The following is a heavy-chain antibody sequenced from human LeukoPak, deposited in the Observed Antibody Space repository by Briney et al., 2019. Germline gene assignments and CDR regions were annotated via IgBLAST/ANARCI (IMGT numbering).Heavy chain of an antibody. CDR2: IWYDGSFK. D-gene: IGHD2-2*01. J-gene: IGHJ4*02. CDR1: GFTFSSHG. Sequence: GGSLRLSCAASGFTFSSHGMHWVRQAPGKGLEWVAVIWYDGSFKYYADSVKGRFTISRDNSNSTVYLQMNSLRAEDTAVYYCARDKSTSCYYFDYWGQGTLVTVSP. V-gene: IGHV3-33*01. CDR3: ARDKSTSCYYFDY.